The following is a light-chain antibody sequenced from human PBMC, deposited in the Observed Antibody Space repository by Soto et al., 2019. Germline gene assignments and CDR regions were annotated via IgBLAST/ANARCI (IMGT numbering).Light chain of an antibody. V-gene: IGKV3-15*01. CDR1: QSVSSN. CDR2: GAS. Sequence: EIMLTQSPGTLSLSPGERATLSCRASQSVSSNLAWYQQKPSQAPRLLIYGASTRATGIPARFSGSGSGTEFTLTISSLQSEDFAVYYCQQYNNWPRTFGQGTKVDI. CDR3: QQYNNWPRT. J-gene: IGKJ1*01.